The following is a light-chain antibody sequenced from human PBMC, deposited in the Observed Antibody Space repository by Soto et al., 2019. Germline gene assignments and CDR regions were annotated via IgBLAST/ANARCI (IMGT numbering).Light chain of an antibody. CDR3: QQYNNWPYP. V-gene: IGKV3-15*01. CDR1: QSVSSN. J-gene: IGKJ2*01. Sequence: EIVMPQSPATLSVSPGERATLSCRASQSVSSNLAWYQQKPGQAPRLLIYGASTRATGIPARFSGSGSGTEFTLTISSLQSEDFAVYYCQQYNNWPYPFGQGTKLEIK. CDR2: GAS.